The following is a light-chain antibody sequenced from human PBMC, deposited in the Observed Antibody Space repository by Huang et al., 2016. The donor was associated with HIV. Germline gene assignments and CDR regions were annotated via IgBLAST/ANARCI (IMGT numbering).Light chain of an antibody. CDR2: SAS. V-gene: IGKV3-15*01. J-gene: IGKJ1*01. CDR1: QYVGTS. CDR3: QQYYNWPWT. Sequence: EIVVTQSPATLSVSPGEGATLSCRASQYVGTSLAWYQQKPGQSPRLVIHSASTRATGVPARFSGSGSRTEFTLTITSLQSEDCALYYCQQYYNWPWTFGLGTKVEI.